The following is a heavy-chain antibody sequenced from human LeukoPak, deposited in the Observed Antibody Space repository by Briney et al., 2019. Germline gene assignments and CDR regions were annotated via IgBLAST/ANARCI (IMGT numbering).Heavy chain of an antibody. Sequence: SKTLSLTCTVSGGSISSGGYHWSWIRQHPGKGLEWIGYIYYSGSTYYNPSLKSRVTISVDTSKNQFSLKLSSVTAADTAVYYCARVPTYYYGSGSYSNDAFDIWGQGTMVTVSS. CDR2: IYYSGST. D-gene: IGHD3-10*01. J-gene: IGHJ3*02. V-gene: IGHV4-31*03. CDR3: ARVPTYYYGSGSYSNDAFDI. CDR1: GGSISSGGYH.